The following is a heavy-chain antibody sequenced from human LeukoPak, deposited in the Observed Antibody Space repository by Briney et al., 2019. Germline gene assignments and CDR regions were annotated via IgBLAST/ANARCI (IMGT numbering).Heavy chain of an antibody. CDR2: IIPIFGTA. CDR1: GGTFSSYA. J-gene: IGHJ3*02. Sequence: ASVKVSCKASGGTFSSYAISWVRQAPGQGLEWMGGIIPIFGTANYAQKFQGRVTITTDESTSTAYVELSSLRSEDTAVYYCARGRWRSSDAFDIWGQGTMVTVSS. CDR3: ARGRWRSSDAFDI. D-gene: IGHD2-15*01. V-gene: IGHV1-69*05.